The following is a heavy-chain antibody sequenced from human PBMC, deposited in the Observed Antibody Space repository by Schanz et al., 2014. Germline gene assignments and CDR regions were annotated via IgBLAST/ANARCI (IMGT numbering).Heavy chain of an antibody. D-gene: IGHD3-9*01. J-gene: IGHJ6*02. Sequence: EVYLVESGGGLVQPGGSLRLSCAASGFTFFTYNMNWVRQAPGRGLEWISYIGSSSTTMYYADSVKGRFTISRDNAKNSLYLQMNSLRDEATAVYYCARDHPHRGVTGYYNDVWGQGTSVTVSS. CDR2: IGSSSTTM. CDR3: ARDHPHRGVTGYYNDV. V-gene: IGHV3-48*02. CDR1: GFTFFTYN.